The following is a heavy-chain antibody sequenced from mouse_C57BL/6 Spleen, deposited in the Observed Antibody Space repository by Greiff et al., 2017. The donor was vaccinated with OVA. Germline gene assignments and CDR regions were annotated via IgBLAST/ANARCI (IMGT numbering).Heavy chain of an antibody. Sequence: QVQLQQPGAELVMPGASVKLSCKASGSTFTSYWMHWVKQRPGQGLEWIGEIDPSDSYTNYNQKFKGKSTLTVDKSSSPAYLQLSRLTSEDAAVYYVARFDAHVDYGGQGTTLTVSS. CDR3: ARFDAHVDY. D-gene: IGHD2-3*01. J-gene: IGHJ2*01. V-gene: IGHV1-69*01. CDR1: GSTFTSYW. CDR2: IDPSDSYT.